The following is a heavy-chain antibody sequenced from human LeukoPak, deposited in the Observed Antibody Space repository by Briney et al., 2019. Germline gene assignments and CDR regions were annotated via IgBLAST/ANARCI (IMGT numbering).Heavy chain of an antibody. V-gene: IGHV4-59*08. CDR1: GGSISSYY. D-gene: IGHD6-19*01. Sequence: KTSETLSLTCTVSGGSISSYYWSWIRQPPGKGLEWIGYIYYSGSTNYNPSLKSRVTISVDTSKNQFSLKLSSVTAADTAVYYCASSSGWSTGVFEPWGQGTLVTVSS. CDR2: IYYSGST. CDR3: ASSSGWSTGVFEP. J-gene: IGHJ5*02.